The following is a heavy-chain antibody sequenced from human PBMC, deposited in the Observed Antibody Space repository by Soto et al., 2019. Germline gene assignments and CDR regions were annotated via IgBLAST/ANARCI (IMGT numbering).Heavy chain of an antibody. CDR3: ARDESPLVVVPSFDY. D-gene: IGHD3-22*01. V-gene: IGHV6-1*01. CDR1: GERVSRTIDA. J-gene: IGHJ4*02. CDR2: TYYRSKWYT. Sequence: SHTLLLPCALSGERVSRTIDAWDWICQCPWTGLEWLGMTYYRSKWYTDYEVSVRSRITINPDTSENQFTLQLISMTPEDTAVYYCARDESPLVVVPSFDYWGQGTLLT.